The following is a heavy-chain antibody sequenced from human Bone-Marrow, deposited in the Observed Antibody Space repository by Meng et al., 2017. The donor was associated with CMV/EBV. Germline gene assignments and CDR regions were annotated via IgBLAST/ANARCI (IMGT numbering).Heavy chain of an antibody. D-gene: IGHD4-17*01. CDR1: GFTFNNYG. CDR2: IQYDGSKK. Sequence: GESLKISCAASGFTFNNYGMPWVRQAPGKGLEWVAFIQYDGSKKYYADSVKGRFTISRDKAKTSLYLQMNSLRAEETAVYYCARGPVNLKNYYYGKDVWGQGTTVTVSS. J-gene: IGHJ6*02. V-gene: IGHV3-30*02. CDR3: ARGPVNLKNYYYGKDV.